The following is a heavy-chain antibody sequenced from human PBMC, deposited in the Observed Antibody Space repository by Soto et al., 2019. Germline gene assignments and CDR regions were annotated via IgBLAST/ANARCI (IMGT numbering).Heavy chain of an antibody. CDR1: GFTFSSYA. CDR2: ISGSGGST. V-gene: IGHV3-23*01. Sequence: EVQLLESGGGLVQPGGSLRLSCAASGFTFSSYAMSWVRQAPGKGLEWVSAISGSGGSTYCADSVKGRFTISRDNSKNTLYLQMNSLRAEDTAVYYCAKDQERSYGDRDYYYYGMDVWGQGTTVTVSS. D-gene: IGHD4-17*01. J-gene: IGHJ6*02. CDR3: AKDQERSYGDRDYYYYGMDV.